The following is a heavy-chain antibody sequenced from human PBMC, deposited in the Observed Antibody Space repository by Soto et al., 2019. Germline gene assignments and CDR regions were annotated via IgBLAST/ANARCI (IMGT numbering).Heavy chain of an antibody. CDR3: AREEQLVHDFDI. Sequence: ASVKVSCKASGYTFTGYYMHSVRQAPGQGLEWMGRINPNSGVTNYAQKLQGWVTMTRDTSISTAYMELSRLRSVDTSVYYCAREEQLVHDFDIWCQGTMVTV. J-gene: IGHJ3*02. CDR1: GYTFTGYY. V-gene: IGHV1-2*04. D-gene: IGHD6-13*01. CDR2: INPNSGVT.